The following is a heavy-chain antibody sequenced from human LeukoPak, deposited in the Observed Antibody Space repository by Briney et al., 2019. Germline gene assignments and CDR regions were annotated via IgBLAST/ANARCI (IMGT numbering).Heavy chain of an antibody. J-gene: IGHJ5*02. V-gene: IGHV4-61*02. CDR2: FYTSGST. D-gene: IGHD3-3*01. Sequence: PSQTLSLTCTVSGGSISSGSYYWSWIRQPAGKGLEWIGRFYTSGSTNYNPSLKSRVTISVDTSKNQFSLKLSSVTAADTAVYYCVGSYYDFWSGYYTGHWFDPWGQGTLVTVSS. CDR3: VGSYYDFWSGYYTGHWFDP. CDR1: GGSISSGSYY.